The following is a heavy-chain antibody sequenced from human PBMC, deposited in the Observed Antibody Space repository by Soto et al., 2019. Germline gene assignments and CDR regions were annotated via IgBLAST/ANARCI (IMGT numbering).Heavy chain of an antibody. Sequence: EVQLLESGGGLVQPGGSLRLSCAASGFTFSSYAMSWVRQAPGKGLEWVSANSGSGGSTYYADSVKGRFTIARDNSKDTLYLQMNSLRAEDTAVYYCAKARLYSAATPDYFDYWGQGTLVTVSS. CDR2: NSGSGGST. V-gene: IGHV3-23*01. D-gene: IGHD2-15*01. CDR1: GFTFSSYA. CDR3: AKARLYSAATPDYFDY. J-gene: IGHJ4*02.